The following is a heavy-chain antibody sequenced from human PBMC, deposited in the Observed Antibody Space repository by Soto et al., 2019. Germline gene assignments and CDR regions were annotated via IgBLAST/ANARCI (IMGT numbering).Heavy chain of an antibody. V-gene: IGHV3-48*02. CDR2: MTSDMKTI. D-gene: IGHD6-19*01. CDR3: ASSVEGHFDY. J-gene: IGHJ4*02. Sequence: EVQLVESGGGLVQPGGSLRLSCAASGFTFRIYSMNWIRQAPGKGLEWVSYMTSDMKTIHYADSVKGRFTISRDNARKSVSLQMTSLRDEDTAVYYCASSVEGHFDYWGQGTLVTVSS. CDR1: GFTFRIYS.